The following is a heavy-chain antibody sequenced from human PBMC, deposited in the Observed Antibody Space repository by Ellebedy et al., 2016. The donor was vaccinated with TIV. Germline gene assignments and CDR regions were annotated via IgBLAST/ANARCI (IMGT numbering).Heavy chain of an antibody. CDR3: ARDMGWGNERLNEPFDF. D-gene: IGHD5-12*01. CDR1: GFSFRTYS. V-gene: IGHV3-48*04. Sequence: LTCAASGFSFRTYSLNCVRQAPGKGLEWGSYISHSSLTINYADSVKGRFTISRDNGKSSWYLQMNSLRAEDTAIYYSARDMGWGNERLNEPFDFWGQGTKVTVSS. CDR2: ISHSSLTI. J-gene: IGHJ3*01.